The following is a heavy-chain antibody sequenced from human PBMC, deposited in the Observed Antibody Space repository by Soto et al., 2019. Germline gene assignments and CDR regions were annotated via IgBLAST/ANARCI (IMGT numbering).Heavy chain of an antibody. CDR3: ARGIFEQQSDY. D-gene: IGHD6-13*01. Sequence: VKFSCKASVGTFSSYAISWLRQAPGQGLEWMGGIIPIFGTANYSQKFQGRVTMTRDTSISTAYMELSRLRSDDTDVYYCARGIFEQQSDYWGQGTLVPVYS. J-gene: IGHJ4*02. CDR2: IIPIFGTA. CDR1: VGTFSSYA. V-gene: IGHV1-69*05.